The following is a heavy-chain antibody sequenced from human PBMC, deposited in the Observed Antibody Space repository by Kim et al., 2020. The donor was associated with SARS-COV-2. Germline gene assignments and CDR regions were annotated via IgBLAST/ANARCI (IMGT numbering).Heavy chain of an antibody. V-gene: IGHV3-33*06. CDR3: AKDFGQREYYDILTGYYYYYYGMDV. CDR2: IWYDGSNK. CDR1: GFTFSSYG. Sequence: GGSLRLSCAASGFTFSSYGMHWVRQAPGKGLEWVAVIWYDGSNKYYADSVKGRFTISRDNSKNTLYLQMNSLRAEDTAVYYCAKDFGQREYYDILTGYYYYYYGMDVWGQGTTVTVSS. D-gene: IGHD3-9*01. J-gene: IGHJ6*02.